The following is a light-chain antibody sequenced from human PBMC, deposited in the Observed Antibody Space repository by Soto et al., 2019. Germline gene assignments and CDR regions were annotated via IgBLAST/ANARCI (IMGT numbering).Light chain of an antibody. V-gene: IGLV1-40*01. CDR1: SSNIGAGYD. CDR3: QTYDSSLSAVV. Sequence: QSVLTQTPSVSGAPGQRVTISCTGTSSNIGAGYDVHWYKQLPGTAPKLLIYGNYNRPSGVPDRFSGSKSGTSASLAITGLHAEDEAHYYCQTYDSSLSAVVFGGGTKLTVL. J-gene: IGLJ2*01. CDR2: GNY.